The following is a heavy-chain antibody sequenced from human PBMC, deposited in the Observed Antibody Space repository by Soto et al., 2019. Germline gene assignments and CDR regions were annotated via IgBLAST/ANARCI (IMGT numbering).Heavy chain of an antibody. CDR1: GFTFTSSA. D-gene: IGHD3-10*01. CDR2: IVVGSGNP. V-gene: IGHV1-58*02. CDR3: AAAMVRGVHYYGMDV. Sequence: QLQLVQSGPEVKKPGTSVKVSCKASGFTFTSSAMQWVRQARGQRLEWIGWIVVGSGNPNYAQKYQERVTITRDMSTSTAYMELSSLRSEDTAVYYCAAAMVRGVHYYGMDVWGQGTTVTVSS. J-gene: IGHJ6*02.